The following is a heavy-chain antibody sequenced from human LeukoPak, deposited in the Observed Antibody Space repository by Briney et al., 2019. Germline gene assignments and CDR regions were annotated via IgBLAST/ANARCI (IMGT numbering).Heavy chain of an antibody. D-gene: IGHD3-9*01. CDR2: IKQDGSEK. CDR3: ARDLAVLRYFDWLWDY. J-gene: IGHJ4*02. Sequence: GGSLRLSCAASGFTFSSYWMSWVRQAPGKGLEWVANIKQDGSEKYYVDSVKGRFTISRDNAKNSLYLQMNSLRAEDTAVYYCARDLAVLRYFDWLWDYWGQGTLVTVSS. V-gene: IGHV3-7*01. CDR1: GFTFSSYW.